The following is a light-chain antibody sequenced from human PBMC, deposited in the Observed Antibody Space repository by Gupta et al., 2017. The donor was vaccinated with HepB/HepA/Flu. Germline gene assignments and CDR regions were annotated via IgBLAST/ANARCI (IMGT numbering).Light chain of an antibody. CDR2: AAN. J-gene: IGKJ1*01. CDR1: QSMSTY. Sequence: DLQLTQSPSPLSTSLGERVTITCRASQSMSTYLNWFQQKPGKAPNHLIYAANSLQSGVPSRFSGSGSASEFTLTISSLQPEDFATYYCQQTYITPKTFGQGTKVEIK. CDR3: QQTYITPKT. V-gene: IGKV1-39*01.